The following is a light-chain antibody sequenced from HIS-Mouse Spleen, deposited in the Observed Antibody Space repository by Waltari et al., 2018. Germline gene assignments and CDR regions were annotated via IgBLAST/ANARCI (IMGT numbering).Light chain of an antibody. Sequence: SYELTQPPSVSVSPGQTARITCSGDALPKHYAYLSQQKSGQAPVLVIYEDSKRPSGIPERFSGSSSGTMATLTISGAQVEDEADYYCYSTDSSGNHRVFGGGTKLTVL. CDR2: EDS. CDR1: ALPKHY. J-gene: IGLJ2*01. CDR3: YSTDSSGNHRV. V-gene: IGLV3-10*01.